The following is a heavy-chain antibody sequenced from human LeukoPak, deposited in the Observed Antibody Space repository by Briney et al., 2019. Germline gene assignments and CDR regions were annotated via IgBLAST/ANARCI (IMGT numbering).Heavy chain of an antibody. D-gene: IGHD6-19*01. CDR3: ARAPYSSGWYLLTYYFDF. J-gene: IGHJ4*02. CDR2: IIPILGIA. Sequence: SVKVSCKASGGTFSSYAISWVRQAPGQGLEWMGRIIPILGIANYAQKFQGRVTITADKSTSTAYMELSSLRSEDTAVYYCARAPYSSGWYLLTYYFDFWGQGTLVTVSS. V-gene: IGHV1-69*04. CDR1: GGTFSSYA.